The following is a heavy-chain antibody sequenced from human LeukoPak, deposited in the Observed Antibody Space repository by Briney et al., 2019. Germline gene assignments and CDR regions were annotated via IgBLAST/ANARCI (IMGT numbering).Heavy chain of an antibody. CDR1: GYSITSGYY. CDR3: ASPDTWITEGFDP. CDR2: INHSGGA. V-gene: IGHV4-38-2*02. J-gene: IGHJ5*02. Sequence: SETLSLTCTVSGYSITSGYYWGWIRQPPGKGLGWIGSINHSGGAFYKPSLRSRVTISADTSKNQFSLKLTSVTAADTAVYYCASPDTWITEGFDPCGQGTPGTVSS. D-gene: IGHD3-16*01.